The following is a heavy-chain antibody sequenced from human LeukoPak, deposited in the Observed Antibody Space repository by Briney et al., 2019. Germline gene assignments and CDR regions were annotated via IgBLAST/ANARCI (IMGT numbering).Heavy chain of an antibody. D-gene: IGHD3-10*01. CDR1: GGSFSGYY. J-gene: IGHJ4*02. CDR2: INHSGST. CDR3: ARDYPPD. V-gene: IGHV4-34*01. Sequence: SETLSLTCAVYGGSFSGYYWSWIRQPPGKGLEWIGEINHSGSTNYNPSLKSRVTISVDTSKNQFSLRLSSVTAADTAVYYCARDYPPDCGQGTLVTVSA.